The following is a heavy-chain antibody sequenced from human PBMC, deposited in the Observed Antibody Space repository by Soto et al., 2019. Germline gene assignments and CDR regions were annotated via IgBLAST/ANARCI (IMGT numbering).Heavy chain of an antibody. CDR3: ARVAAEDRPHFGFGELAPEDRCFDP. CDR1: GYTFTSYG. CDR2: ISAYNGNT. J-gene: IGHJ5*02. V-gene: IGHV1-18*01. D-gene: IGHD3-10*01. Sequence: QVQLVQSGAEVKKPGASVKVSCKASGYTFTSYGISWLRQAPGQGLEWMGWISAYNGNTNYAQKLQGRVTMTTDTSTSTAYMELRSMRSDDTAVYYCARVAAEDRPHFGFGELAPEDRCFDPWGQGTLVTVSS.